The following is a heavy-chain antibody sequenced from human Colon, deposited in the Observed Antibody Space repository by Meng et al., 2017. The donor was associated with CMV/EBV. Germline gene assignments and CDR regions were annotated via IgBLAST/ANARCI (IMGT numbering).Heavy chain of an antibody. Sequence: LACYVYGVSLSGYCWTWIRQPQGKGLEWIGEINHSGSLTYNPSLKSRVTISGDTSKNQLSLRMNSVTTADTAVYYCARGVRYWYFDVWGRGTLVTVSS. V-gene: IGHV4-34*01. CDR1: GVSLSGYC. CDR3: ARGVRYWYFDV. J-gene: IGHJ2*01. CDR2: INHSGSL.